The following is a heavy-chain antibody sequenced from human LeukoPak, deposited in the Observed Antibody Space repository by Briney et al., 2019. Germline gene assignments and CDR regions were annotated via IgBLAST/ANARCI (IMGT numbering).Heavy chain of an antibody. CDR1: GFTFSSYP. Sequence: PGGSLRLSCAASGFTFSSYPMSWVRQAPGKGLEWVSGIFNSGATTYYAASVKGRFTISRDNSKNTLYLQMSSLRAEDTAVYYCAKEVGRYFDQWGQGTLVTVSS. V-gene: IGHV3-23*01. CDR3: AKEVGRYFDQ. J-gene: IGHJ4*02. CDR2: IFNSGATT. D-gene: IGHD1-26*01.